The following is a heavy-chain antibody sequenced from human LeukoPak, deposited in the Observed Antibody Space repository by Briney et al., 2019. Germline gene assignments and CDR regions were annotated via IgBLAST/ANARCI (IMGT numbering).Heavy chain of an antibody. J-gene: IGHJ4*02. D-gene: IGHD3-3*01. CDR3: ARGNVLRFLEWLPSFDY. V-gene: IGHV4-4*02. CDR2: IYHSGST. CDR1: GGSISSCNW. Sequence: SETLSLTCAVSGGSISSCNWWSWVRPPPGKGLEWIGVIYHSGSTNYNPSLKSRVTISVDKSKNQFSLKLSSVTAADTAVYYCARGNVLRFLEWLPSFDYWGQGTLVTVSS.